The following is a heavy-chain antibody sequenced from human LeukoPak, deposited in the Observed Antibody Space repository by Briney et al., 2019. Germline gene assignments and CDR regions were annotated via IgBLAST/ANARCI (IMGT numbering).Heavy chain of an antibody. D-gene: IGHD6-6*01. CDR3: AKDRGAARHVYFDY. CDR1: GFTFDDYT. J-gene: IGHJ4*02. CDR2: ISWDGGST. Sequence: GRSLRLSCAASGFTFDDYTMHWVRQAPGKGLEWVSLISWDGGSTYYADSVKGRFTISRDNSKNSLYLQMNSLRTEDTALYYCAKDRGAARHVYFDYWGQGTLVTVSS. V-gene: IGHV3-43*01.